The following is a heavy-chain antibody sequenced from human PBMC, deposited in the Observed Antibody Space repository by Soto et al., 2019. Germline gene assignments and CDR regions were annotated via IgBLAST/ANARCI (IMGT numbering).Heavy chain of an antibody. J-gene: IGHJ5*02. CDR2: IGTQHDT. V-gene: IGHV3-13*01. D-gene: IGHD3-16*01. CDR1: GFTFSAYD. CDR3: ARRASDSHGGGGWLDP. Sequence: EVQLVESGGGLVQPGGSLRLSCAASGFTFSAYDMHWVRQATGKGLEGVSAIGTQHDTYYPESVKGRFTISRENAKNSLYLRMHSLRAGDTVVYYCARRASDSHGGGGWLDPWGQGPLVTVSS.